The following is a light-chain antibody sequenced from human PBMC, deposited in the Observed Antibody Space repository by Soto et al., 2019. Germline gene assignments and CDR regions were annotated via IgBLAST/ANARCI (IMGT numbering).Light chain of an antibody. J-gene: IGLJ2*01. V-gene: IGLV2-14*01. CDR3: ASYTSSSTSVI. CDR1: SSDVGGYKY. CDR2: EVS. Sequence: HSVLTQPASVSGSPGPSITIACTGTSSDVGGYKYVSWYQQHPDKAPKLIIFEVSNRPSGISSRFSGSKSGNTASLTISGLQADDEADYYCASYTSSSTSVIFGRGTKVTVL.